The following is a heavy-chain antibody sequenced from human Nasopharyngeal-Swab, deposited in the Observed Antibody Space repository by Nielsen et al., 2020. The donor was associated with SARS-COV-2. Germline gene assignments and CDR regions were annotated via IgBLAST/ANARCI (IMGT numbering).Heavy chain of an antibody. Sequence: GESLKISCAASGFTFSSYGMHWVRQAPGKGPEWVAVISYDGSNKYYADSVKGRFTISRDNSKNTLYLQMNSLRAEDTAVYYCAKDLGYCSGGSCHRGGYYYYGMDVWGQGTTVTVSS. CDR3: AKDLGYCSGGSCHRGGYYYYGMDV. V-gene: IGHV3-30*18. J-gene: IGHJ6*02. D-gene: IGHD2-15*01. CDR1: GFTFSSYG. CDR2: ISYDGSNK.